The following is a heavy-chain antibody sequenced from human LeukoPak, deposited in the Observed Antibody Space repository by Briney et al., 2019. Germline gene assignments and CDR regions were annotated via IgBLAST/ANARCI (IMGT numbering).Heavy chain of an antibody. Sequence: KTGGSLRLSCAASGFTFSTYSMNWVRQAPGKGLEWVSSISSSSSYIYYADSVKGRFTISRDNAKNSLYLQMNSLRAEDTAVYYCAREDALLWFGEYYYYYYYMDVWGKGTTVTISS. J-gene: IGHJ6*03. CDR1: GFTFSTYS. CDR3: AREDALLWFGEYYYYYYYMDV. D-gene: IGHD3-10*01. V-gene: IGHV3-21*01. CDR2: ISSSSSYI.